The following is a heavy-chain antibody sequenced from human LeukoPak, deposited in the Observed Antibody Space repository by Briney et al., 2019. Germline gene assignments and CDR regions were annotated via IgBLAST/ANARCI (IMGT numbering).Heavy chain of an antibody. J-gene: IGHJ4*02. CDR1: GGSISSYY. Sequence: PSETLSLTCTVSGGSISSYYWSWIQQPPGKGLEWVGYIYYSGSTNYNPSLKSRVTISVDTSKNQFSLKLSSVTAADTAVYYCAREPDDYVWGSYRFFDYWGQGTLVTVSS. D-gene: IGHD3-16*02. CDR2: IYYSGST. CDR3: AREPDDYVWGSYRFFDY. V-gene: IGHV4-59*01.